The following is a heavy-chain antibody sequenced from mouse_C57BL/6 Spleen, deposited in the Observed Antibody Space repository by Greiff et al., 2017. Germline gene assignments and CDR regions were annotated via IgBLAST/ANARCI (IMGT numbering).Heavy chain of an antibody. CDR2: ISDGGSYT. V-gene: IGHV5-4*01. CDR1: GFTFSSYA. CDR3: AIDLQRAMDY. Sequence: DVMLVESGGGLVKPGGSLKLSCAASGFTFSSYAMSWVRQTPEKRLEWVATISDGGSYTYYPDNVKGRFTISRDNAKNNLYLQRSHLKSEDTAMYYCAIDLQRAMDYWGQGTSVTVSS. J-gene: IGHJ4*01.